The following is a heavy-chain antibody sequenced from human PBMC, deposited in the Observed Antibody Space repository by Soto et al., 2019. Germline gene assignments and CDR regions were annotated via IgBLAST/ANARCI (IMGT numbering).Heavy chain of an antibody. CDR2: INHSGST. V-gene: IGHV4-34*01. Sequence: SETLSLTCAVYGGSFSGYYWSWIRQPPGKGLEWIGEINHSGSTNYNPSLKSRVTISVDTSKNQFSLKLSSVTAADTAVYYCARDRSSSSYYDFWSGYLKGGDDAFDIWGQGTMVTVSS. CDR1: GGSFSGYY. CDR3: ARDRSSSSYYDFWSGYLKGGDDAFDI. D-gene: IGHD3-3*01. J-gene: IGHJ3*02.